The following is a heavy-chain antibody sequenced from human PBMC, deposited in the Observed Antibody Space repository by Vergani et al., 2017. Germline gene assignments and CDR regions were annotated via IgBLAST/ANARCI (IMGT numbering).Heavy chain of an antibody. CDR3: ARDRFPDCSSTSCYGVGYSFDI. CDR1: GGSISSGGYY. J-gene: IGHJ3*02. CDR2: IYYSGST. Sequence: QVQLQESGPGLVKPSQTLSLTCTVSGGSISSGGYYWSWIRQHPGKGLEWIGYIYYSGSTYYNPSLKSRVTISVDTSKNQFSLKLSSVTAADTAVYYGARDRFPDCSSTSCYGVGYSFDIWGQGTMVTVSS. D-gene: IGHD2-2*01. V-gene: IGHV4-31*03.